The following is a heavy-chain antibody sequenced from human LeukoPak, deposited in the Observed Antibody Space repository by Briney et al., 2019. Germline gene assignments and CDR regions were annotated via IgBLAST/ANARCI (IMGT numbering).Heavy chain of an antibody. J-gene: IGHJ3*02. V-gene: IGHV3-48*02. Sequence: GGSLRLSCAASGFTFSSYSLNWVRQAPGKGLEWVSHISSSSSTIYYGDSVKGRFTISRDNAKNSLYLQMNSLRDEDTAVYYCARERDSSSWYAFDIWGQGTMVTVSS. CDR1: GFTFSSYS. CDR2: ISSSSSTI. CDR3: ARERDSSSWYAFDI. D-gene: IGHD6-13*01.